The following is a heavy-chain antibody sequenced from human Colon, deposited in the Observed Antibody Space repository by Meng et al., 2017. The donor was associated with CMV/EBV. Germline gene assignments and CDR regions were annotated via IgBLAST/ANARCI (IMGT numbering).Heavy chain of an antibody. V-gene: IGHV3-48*03. J-gene: IGHJ4*02. CDR3: ARDYYDTSGSI. CDR1: GFTFSSCG. Sequence: GESLKISCAASGFTFSSCGMNWVRRAPGKGLDWVSYISSSGTIYYADAVKGRFTISRDNAKNSLYLQMNSLRAEDTAVYFCARDYYDTSGSIWGQGTLVTVSS. D-gene: IGHD3-22*01. CDR2: ISSSGTI.